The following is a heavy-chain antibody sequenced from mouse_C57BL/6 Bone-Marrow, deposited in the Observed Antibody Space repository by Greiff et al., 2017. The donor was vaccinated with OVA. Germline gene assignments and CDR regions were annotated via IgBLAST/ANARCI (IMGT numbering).Heavy chain of an antibody. CDR1: GYTFTDYY. D-gene: IGHD1-1*01. V-gene: IGHV1-19*01. CDR2: INPYNGGT. Sequence: VQLQQSGPVLVKPGASVKMSCKASGYTFTDYYMNWVKQSHGKSLEWIGVINPYNGGTSYNQKFKGKATLTVDKSSSTAYMELNSLTSEDSAVYYCASFHYYGSVYAMDYWGQGTSVTVSS. CDR3: ASFHYYGSVYAMDY. J-gene: IGHJ4*01.